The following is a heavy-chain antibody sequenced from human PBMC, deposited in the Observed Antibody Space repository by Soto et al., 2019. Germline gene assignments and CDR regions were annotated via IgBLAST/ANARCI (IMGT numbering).Heavy chain of an antibody. J-gene: IGHJ4*02. Sequence: ASVKVSCKASGYTFRNYYIHWVRQAPGQGLEWMGLINPSGGATSYSQRFQGRVTITKDSSTSTVYMELSSLGSEDTAVYYCGRAFDRSGLYWGQGTLVAVSS. D-gene: IGHD3-22*01. CDR3: GRAFDRSGLY. CDR1: GYTFRNYY. V-gene: IGHV1-46*01. CDR2: INPSGGAT.